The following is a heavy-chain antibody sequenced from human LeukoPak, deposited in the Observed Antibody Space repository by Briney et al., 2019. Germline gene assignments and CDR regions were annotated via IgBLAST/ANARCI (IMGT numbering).Heavy chain of an antibody. CDR2: IYYSGST. CDR3: ARGMDV. Sequence: SETLSLTCAVYGGSFSGYYWSWIRQPPGKGLEWIGSIYYSGSTYYNPSLKSRVTISVDTSKNQFSLKLSSVTAADTAVYYCARGMDVWGQGTTVTVSS. J-gene: IGHJ6*02. V-gene: IGHV4-34*01. CDR1: GGSFSGYY.